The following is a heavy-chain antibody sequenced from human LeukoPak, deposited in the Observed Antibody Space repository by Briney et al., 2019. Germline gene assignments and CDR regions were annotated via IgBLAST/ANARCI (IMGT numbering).Heavy chain of an antibody. CDR2: IYSGGST. V-gene: IGHV3-66*01. D-gene: IGHD3-10*01. CDR3: ARDGVRYGNYYGSGSHHYFDY. CDR1: GFTVSSNY. J-gene: IGHJ4*02. Sequence: GGSLRLSCAASGFTVSSNYMSWVRQAPGKGLEWVSVIYSGGSTYYADSVKGRFTISRDNSKNTLYLQMNSLRAEDTAVYYCARDGVRYGNYYGSGSHHYFDYWGQGTLVIVSS.